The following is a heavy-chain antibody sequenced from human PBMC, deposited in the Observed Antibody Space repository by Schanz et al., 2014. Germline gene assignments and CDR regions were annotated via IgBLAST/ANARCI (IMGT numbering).Heavy chain of an antibody. Sequence: QVQLVESGGGLVKPGGSLRLSCAASGFIFSDYYMAWIRQAPGKGPEYVSYISSASSTINYADSVKGRFTISRDNAKNSLFLQMNSLRAEDTAVYYCARAGYDADNWFDPWGQGTLVTVSS. D-gene: IGHD2-2*01. CDR2: ISSASSTI. J-gene: IGHJ5*02. CDR1: GFIFSDYY. CDR3: ARAGYDADNWFDP. V-gene: IGHV3-11*04.